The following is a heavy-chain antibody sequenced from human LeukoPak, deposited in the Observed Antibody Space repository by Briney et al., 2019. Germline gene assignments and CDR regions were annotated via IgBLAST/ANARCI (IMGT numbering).Heavy chain of an antibody. J-gene: IGHJ4*02. CDR1: GYNFNDYY. V-gene: IGHV1-46*02. CDR3: ARAFNSIQPLDY. CDR2: IHPDGGST. Sequence: ASVKVSCKTSGYNFNDYYIYWVRQAPGHGLESMGYIHPDGGSTNYAQKFQGRVTMTSDMSTNTVYMELRSLRSEDTAMYYCARAFNSIQPLDYWGQGTLVTVSS. D-gene: IGHD4-11*01.